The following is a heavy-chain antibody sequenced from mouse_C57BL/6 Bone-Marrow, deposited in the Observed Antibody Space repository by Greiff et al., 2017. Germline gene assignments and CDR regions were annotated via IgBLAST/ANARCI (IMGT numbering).Heavy chain of an antibody. Sequence: QVQLQQPGAELVKPGASVKMSCKASGYTFTSYWITWVKQRPGQGLEWIGDIYPRSGNTYYNEKFKGKATLTADKSSSTAYMELRSLTSEDSAVYFCAREGYYGSSDYWGQGTTLTVSS. V-gene: IGHV1-55*01. CDR1: GYTFTSYW. J-gene: IGHJ2*01. CDR3: AREGYYGSSDY. CDR2: IYPRSGNT. D-gene: IGHD1-1*01.